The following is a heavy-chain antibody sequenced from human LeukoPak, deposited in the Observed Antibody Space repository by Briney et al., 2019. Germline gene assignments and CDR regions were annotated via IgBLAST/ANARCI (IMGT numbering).Heavy chain of an antibody. V-gene: IGHV5-51*01. Sequence: GESLKISCKGSGYSFTSYWIGWVRQMPGKGLESMGIIYPGDSDTRYSPSFQGQVTISADKSISTAYLQWSSLKASDTAMYYCARRNYYDSSGYYLYAFDIWGQETMVTVSS. J-gene: IGHJ3*02. CDR2: IYPGDSDT. CDR1: GYSFTSYW. CDR3: ARRNYYDSSGYYLYAFDI. D-gene: IGHD3-22*01.